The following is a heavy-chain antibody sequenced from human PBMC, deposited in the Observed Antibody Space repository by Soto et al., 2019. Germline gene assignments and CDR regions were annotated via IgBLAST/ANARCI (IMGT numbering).Heavy chain of an antibody. Sequence: GGSLRLSCAASGFTFSSYAMSWVRQAPGKGLEWVSAISGSGGSTYYEDSVKGRFTISRDNSKNTLYLQMNSLRAEDTAVYYCAKEGVRWQLVSWFDPWGQGTLVTVSS. CDR1: GFTFSSYA. D-gene: IGHD6-6*01. CDR3: AKEGVRWQLVSWFDP. J-gene: IGHJ5*02. CDR2: ISGSGGST. V-gene: IGHV3-23*01.